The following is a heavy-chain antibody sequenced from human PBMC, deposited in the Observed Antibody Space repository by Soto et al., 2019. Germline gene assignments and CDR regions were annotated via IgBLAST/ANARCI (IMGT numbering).Heavy chain of an antibody. CDR3: ARGYDFWSGFPDY. D-gene: IGHD3-3*01. Sequence: EVQLLESGGGLVQPGGSLRLSCAASGFTFSRNAMSWVRQAPGKGLEWVSAISGSGGTTYYADSVKGRFTISRDNSKNTLYLQMNSLRAEDTAVYYCARGYDFWSGFPDYWGQGTLVTVSS. CDR2: ISGSGGTT. V-gene: IGHV3-23*01. CDR1: GFTFSRNA. J-gene: IGHJ4*02.